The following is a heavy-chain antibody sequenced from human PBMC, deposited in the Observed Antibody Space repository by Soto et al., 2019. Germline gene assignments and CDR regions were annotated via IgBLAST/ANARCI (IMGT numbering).Heavy chain of an antibody. V-gene: IGHV4-59*01. CDR1: GVSISSDY. CDR3: ARLKNPYYYDASGFYVDY. D-gene: IGHD3-22*01. Sequence: TLSLTCTVSGVSISSDYWSWIRQPPGKGLEWIGYIYHSGSTNYNPSLKSRVTMSVDTSKNQLSLRLSSVTAADTAVYYCARLKNPYYYDASGFYVDYWGQGTLVTVSS. J-gene: IGHJ4*02. CDR2: IYHSGST.